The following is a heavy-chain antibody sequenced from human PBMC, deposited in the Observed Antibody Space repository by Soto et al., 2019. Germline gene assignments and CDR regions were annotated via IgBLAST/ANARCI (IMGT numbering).Heavy chain of an antibody. CDR2: IVVGSGNT. CDR3: APSPNYYDSSGYSPN. Sequence: SVKVSCKASGFTFSSSAVQWVRQARGQSLEWIGWIVVGSGNTSYAQKFQERVTITRDMSTSTAYMELSSLRSEDTAVYYCAPSPNYYDSSGYSPNWGQGTLVTVSS. J-gene: IGHJ4*02. D-gene: IGHD3-22*01. CDR1: GFTFSSSA. V-gene: IGHV1-58*01.